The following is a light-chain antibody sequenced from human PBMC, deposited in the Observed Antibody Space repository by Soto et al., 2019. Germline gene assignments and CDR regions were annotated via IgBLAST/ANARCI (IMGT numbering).Light chain of an antibody. CDR2: DAS. CDR3: QQYNNWPRT. CDR1: QSVSSN. V-gene: IGKV3D-15*01. Sequence: EIVMTQSPATLSVSPGERATLSCRASQSVSSNYLAWYQLKPGQAPRLLIYDASTRATGIPARFSGSGSGTEFTLTISSLQSEDFAVYYCQQYNNWPRTFGQGTKVDIK. J-gene: IGKJ1*01.